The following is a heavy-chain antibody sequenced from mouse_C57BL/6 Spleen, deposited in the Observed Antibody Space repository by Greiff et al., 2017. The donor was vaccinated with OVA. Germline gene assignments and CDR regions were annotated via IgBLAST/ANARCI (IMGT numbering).Heavy chain of an antibody. CDR3: ARSGLTGTPYFDY. V-gene: IGHV1-82*01. CDR1: GYAFSSSW. Sequence: VQLVESGPELVKPGASVKISCTASGYAFSSSWMNWVKQRPGKGLEWIGRIYPGDGDTNYTGKLKGKATLTADKSSSTAYMQLSSLTSEDSAVYFCARSGLTGTPYFDYWGRGTTLTVSS. D-gene: IGHD4-1*01. CDR2: IYPGDGDT. J-gene: IGHJ2*01.